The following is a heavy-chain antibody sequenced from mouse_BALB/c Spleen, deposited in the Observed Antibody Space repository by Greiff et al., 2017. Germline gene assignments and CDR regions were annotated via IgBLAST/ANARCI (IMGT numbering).Heavy chain of an antibody. J-gene: IGHJ4*01. CDR3: TRGIYYDYDVYAMDY. Sequence: VQLQQPGAELVKPGASVELSCKASGNTFTSYYMYWVKQRPGQGLEWIGGINPSNGGTNFNEKFKSKATLTVDKSSSTAYMQLSSLTSEDSAVYYCTRGIYYDYDVYAMDYWGQGTSVTVSS. V-gene: IGHV1S81*02. CDR1: GNTFTSYY. D-gene: IGHD2-4*01. CDR2: INPSNGGT.